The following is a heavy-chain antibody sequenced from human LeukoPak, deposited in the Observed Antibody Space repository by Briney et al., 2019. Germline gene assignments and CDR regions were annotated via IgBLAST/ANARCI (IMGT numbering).Heavy chain of an antibody. CDR3: AKKRDAFDM. CDR1: GFTFSSYA. V-gene: IGHV3-23*01. Sequence: GGSLRLSCAASGFTFSSYAMSWVRQAPGRRPEWVSSLTDSGGTTYYVDSVKGRFAISRDNSKNTLYLHMNSLRADDTAVYYCAKKRDAFDMWGQGTVVTVSS. D-gene: IGHD5-24*01. J-gene: IGHJ3*02. CDR2: LTDSGGTT.